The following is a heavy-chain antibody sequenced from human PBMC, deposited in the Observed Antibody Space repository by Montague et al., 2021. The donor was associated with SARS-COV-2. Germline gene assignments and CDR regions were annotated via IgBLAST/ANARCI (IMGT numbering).Heavy chain of an antibody. CDR3: AGTYYDFWSGFIHYYYMDV. CDR1: GGSISSYY. V-gene: IGHV4-59*01. CDR2: IYYSGGT. Sequence: SETLSLTCTVSGGSISSYYWSWIRQPPGKGLEWIGYIYYSGGTNYNPSLKSRVTISVDTSKNQFSLKLSSVTAADTAVYYCAGTYYDFWSGFIHYYYMDVWGKGTTVTVSS. J-gene: IGHJ6*03. D-gene: IGHD3-3*01.